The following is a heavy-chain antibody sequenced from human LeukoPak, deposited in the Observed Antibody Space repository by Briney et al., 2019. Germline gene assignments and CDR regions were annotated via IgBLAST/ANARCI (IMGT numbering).Heavy chain of an antibody. CDR1: GFTSSSYG. J-gene: IGHJ4*02. CDR3: AKDRDSGWYLDY. D-gene: IGHD6-19*01. CDR2: IRYDGSNK. V-gene: IGHV3-30*02. Sequence: PGGSLRLSCAASGFTSSSYGMHWVRQAPGKGLEWVAFIRYDGSNKYYADSVKGRFIISRDNSMNTLYLQMNSLRAEDTAVYYCAKDRDSGWYLDYWGQGTLVTVSS.